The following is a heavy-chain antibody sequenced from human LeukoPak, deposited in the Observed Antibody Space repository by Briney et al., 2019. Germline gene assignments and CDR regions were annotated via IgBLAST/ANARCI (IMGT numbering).Heavy chain of an antibody. V-gene: IGHV3-30-3*01. CDR1: GFTFSSYA. D-gene: IGHD6-6*01. CDR3: ARDSLGGAALGYFDL. Sequence: GGSLRLSCAASGFTFSSYAMHWVRQAPGKGLEWVAVISYDGSNKYYADSVKGRFTISRDNSKNTLYLQMNSLRAEDTAVYYCARDSLGGAALGYFDLWGRGTLVTVSS. CDR2: ISYDGSNK. J-gene: IGHJ2*01.